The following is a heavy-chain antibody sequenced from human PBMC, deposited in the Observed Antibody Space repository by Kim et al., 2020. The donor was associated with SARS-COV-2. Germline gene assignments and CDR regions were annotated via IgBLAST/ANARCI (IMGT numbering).Heavy chain of an antibody. V-gene: IGHV3-73*01. CDR2: IRSKASNYAT. CDR1: GFIFSSSS. Sequence: GGSLRLSCAASGFIFSSSSMHWVRQASGKGLEWVGRIRSKASNYATAYAASVKGRFTISRDDSKNTAYLQMNSLETEDTAVYYCARRDPNDGSGYYWGQGTLVTVSS. D-gene: IGHD3-22*01. J-gene: IGHJ4*02. CDR3: ARRDPNDGSGYY.